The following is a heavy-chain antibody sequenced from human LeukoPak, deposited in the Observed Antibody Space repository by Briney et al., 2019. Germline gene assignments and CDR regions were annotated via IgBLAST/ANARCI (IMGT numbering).Heavy chain of an antibody. J-gene: IGHJ4*02. CDR1: GYTLTELS. D-gene: IGHD6-19*01. Sequence: EASVKVSCKVSGYTLTELSMHWVRQAPGKGLEWMGGFDPEDGETIYAQKFQGRVTMTEDTSTDTAYMELSSLRSEDTAVYYCATGETYSSGWYRGPLVSWGQGTLVTVSS. CDR2: FDPEDGET. CDR3: ATGETYSSGWYRGPLVS. V-gene: IGHV1-24*01.